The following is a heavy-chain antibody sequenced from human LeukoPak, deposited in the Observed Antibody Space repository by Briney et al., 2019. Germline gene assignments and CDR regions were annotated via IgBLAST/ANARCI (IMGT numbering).Heavy chain of an antibody. CDR2: ISDDGRHK. D-gene: IGHD6-13*01. CDR1: GFTFNNYG. V-gene: IGHV3-30*18. Sequence: GRSLRLSCAASGFTFNNYGIHYVRQAPGKGLEWVAVISDDGRHKNYADSVKGRFTISRDNFNNTLYLQMNSLRVEDTGVYYCAKDRETTASGTFDYWGQGTLVTVSS. CDR3: AKDRETTASGTFDY. J-gene: IGHJ4*02.